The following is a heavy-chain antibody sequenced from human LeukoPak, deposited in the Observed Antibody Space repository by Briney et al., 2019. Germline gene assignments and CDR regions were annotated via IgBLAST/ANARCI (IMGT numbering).Heavy chain of an antibody. CDR1: GYTFTSYY. V-gene: IGHV1-2*02. Sequence: GASVKVSCKASGYTFTSYYMHWVRQAPGQGLEWMGWINPNSGGTNYAQKFQGRVTITADKSTSTAYMELSSLRSEDTAVYYCAKNGSGSSNWFDPWGQGTLVTVSS. CDR3: AKNGSGSSNWFDP. CDR2: INPNSGGT. J-gene: IGHJ5*02. D-gene: IGHD3-10*01.